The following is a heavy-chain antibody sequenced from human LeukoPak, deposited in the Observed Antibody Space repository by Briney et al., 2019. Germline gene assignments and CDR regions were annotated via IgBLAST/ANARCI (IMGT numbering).Heavy chain of an antibody. V-gene: IGHV3-7*03. Sequence: GGSLRLSCAASGFTFSSYWMSWLRQAPGKGLEWVANIQQDGSEKYYVDSVKGRFTISRDNAKNSLYLQMNSLRAEDTAVYYCARHLGGSGSHDAFDIWGQGTMVTVSS. J-gene: IGHJ3*02. CDR2: IQQDGSEK. CDR1: GFTFSSYW. CDR3: ARHLGGSGSHDAFDI. D-gene: IGHD3-10*01.